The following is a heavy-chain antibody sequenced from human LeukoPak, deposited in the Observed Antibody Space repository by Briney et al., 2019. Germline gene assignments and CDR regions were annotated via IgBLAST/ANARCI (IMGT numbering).Heavy chain of an antibody. V-gene: IGHV1-69*13. D-gene: IGHD3-3*01. CDR2: IIPIFGTA. CDR1: RGTFSSYA. CDR3: ARGLGYYDFWSGYPTPNWFDP. Sequence: SVKVSCKASRGTFSSYAISWVRQAPGQGLEWMGGIIPIFGTANYAQKFQGRVTITADESTSTAYMELSSLRSEDTAVYYRARGLGYYDFWSGYPTPNWFDPWGQGTLVTVSS. J-gene: IGHJ5*02.